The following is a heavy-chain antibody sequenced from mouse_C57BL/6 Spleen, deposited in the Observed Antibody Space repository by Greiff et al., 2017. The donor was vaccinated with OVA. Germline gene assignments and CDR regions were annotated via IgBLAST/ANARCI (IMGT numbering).Heavy chain of an antibody. D-gene: IGHD1-1*01. CDR3: ARYGTVGGYVDV. CDR2: IRNKANGYTT. Sequence: EVQVVESGGGLVQPGGSLSLSCAASGFTFTDYYMSWVRQPPGKALEWLGFIRNKANGYTTEYSASVKGRFTISRDNSQSILYLQMNALRAEDSATYYCARYGTVGGYVDVWGTGTTVTVSS. J-gene: IGHJ1*03. CDR1: GFTFTDYY. V-gene: IGHV7-3*01.